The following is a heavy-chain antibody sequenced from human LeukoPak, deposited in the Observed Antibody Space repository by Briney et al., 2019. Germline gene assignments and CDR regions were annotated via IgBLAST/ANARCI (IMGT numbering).Heavy chain of an antibody. CDR1: GGSFSGYY. J-gene: IGHJ4*02. Sequence: PSETLSLTCAVYGGSFSGYYWSWIRQPPGKGLEWIGEINHSGSTNYNPSLKSRVTISVDTSKNQFSLKLSSVTAADTAVYYCARAALDGYFDYWGQGTLVTVSS. CDR2: INHSGST. V-gene: IGHV4-34*01. D-gene: IGHD5-24*01. CDR3: ARAALDGYFDY.